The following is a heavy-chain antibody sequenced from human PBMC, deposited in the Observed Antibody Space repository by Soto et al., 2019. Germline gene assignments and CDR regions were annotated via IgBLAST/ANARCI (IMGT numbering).Heavy chain of an antibody. CDR1: GGSISSYY. D-gene: IGHD3-3*01. CDR2: IYYSGST. J-gene: IGHJ6*02. V-gene: IGHV4-59*01. CDR3: ARAYYDFWSGYSGYYYYGMDV. Sequence: PSETLSLPCTVSGGSISSYYWSWTRQPPGKGLEWIRYIYYSGSTNYNPSLKSRVTISVDTSKNQFSLKLSSVTAADTAVYYCARAYYDFWSGYSGYYYYGMDVWGQGTTVTVSS.